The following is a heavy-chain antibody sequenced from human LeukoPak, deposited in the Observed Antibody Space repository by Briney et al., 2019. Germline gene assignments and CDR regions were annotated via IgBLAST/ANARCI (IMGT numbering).Heavy chain of an antibody. CDR1: GLIFSSFA. J-gene: IGHJ4*02. D-gene: IGHD1-26*01. CDR3: SKASGVASTDAVR. V-gene: IGHV3-23*01. Sequence: QTGGSLRLSCAASGLIFSSFAMSWVRQGRARGLEWVSSIRGNGETFYADSVKGRFTLSSDSSRNTVFFKLNNLGVEDTAIYYCSKASGVASTDAVRWGQGTLVTVSS. CDR2: IRGNGET.